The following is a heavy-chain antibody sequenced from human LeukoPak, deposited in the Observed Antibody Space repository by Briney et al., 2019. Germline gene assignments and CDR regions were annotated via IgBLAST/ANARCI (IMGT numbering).Heavy chain of an antibody. D-gene: IGHD5-18*01. CDR1: GGSISSSSYY. CDR2: IYYSGST. J-gene: IGHJ4*02. CDR3: ARQGEYSYGNFDY. V-gene: IGHV4-39*01. Sequence: SETLSLTCTVSGGSISSSSYYWGWIRQPPGKGLEWIGSIYYSGSTYYNPSLKSRVTISVDTSKNQFSLKLSSVTAADTAVYYCARQGEYSYGNFDYWGQGTLVTVSS.